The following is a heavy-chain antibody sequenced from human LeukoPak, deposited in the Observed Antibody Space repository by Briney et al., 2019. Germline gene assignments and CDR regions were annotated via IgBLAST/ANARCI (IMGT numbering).Heavy chain of an antibody. V-gene: IGHV3-21*01. Sequence: GGSLRLSCAASGFTFSSYSMNWVRQAPGKGLEWVSSISSSSSYIYYADSVKGRFTISRDNAKNSLYLQMNSLRAEDTAVYYCARGSGPYCSGGSCQNWFDPWGQGTLVTVSS. D-gene: IGHD2-15*01. CDR2: ISSSSSYI. J-gene: IGHJ5*02. CDR3: ARGSGPYCSGGSCQNWFDP. CDR1: GFTFSSYS.